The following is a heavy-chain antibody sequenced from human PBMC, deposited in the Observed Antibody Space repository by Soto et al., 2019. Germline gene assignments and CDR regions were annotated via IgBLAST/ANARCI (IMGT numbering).Heavy chain of an antibody. CDR1: GGSISSYY. J-gene: IGHJ4*01. Sequence: SETLSLSCTVSGGSISSYYWSWIRQPPGKGLEWIGYIYYSGSTNYNPSLKSRVTISVDTSKNQFSLKLSSVTAADTAVYYCARDNIPGLLDYWAQGTLVTGSS. D-gene: IGHD2-21*01. V-gene: IGHV4-59*01. CDR2: IYYSGST. CDR3: ARDNIPGLLDY.